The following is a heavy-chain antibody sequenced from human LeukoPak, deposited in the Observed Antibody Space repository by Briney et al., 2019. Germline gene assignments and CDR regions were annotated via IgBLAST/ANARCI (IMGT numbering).Heavy chain of an antibody. Sequence: GSLRLSCAASGFTFSSYSMNWVRQAPGKGPEWVSSISSSSSYIYYADSVKGRFTISRDNAKNSLYLQMNSLRAEDTAVYYCASKPGGSAFDIWGQGTMVTVSS. V-gene: IGHV3-21*01. CDR3: ASKPGGSAFDI. D-gene: IGHD3-10*01. J-gene: IGHJ3*02. CDR1: GFTFSSYS. CDR2: ISSSSSYI.